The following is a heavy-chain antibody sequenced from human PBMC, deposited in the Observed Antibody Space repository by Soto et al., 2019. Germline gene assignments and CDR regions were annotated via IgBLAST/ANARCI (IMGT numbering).Heavy chain of an antibody. V-gene: IGHV3-33*01. Sequence: QVQLVESGGGVVQPGRSLRLSCAASGFTFSSYGMHWVRHAPGKGLEWVAVIWYDGSNKYYADSVKGRFTISRDNSKNTQYLQMSSLRAEDTAVYYYAREYHELGYCSGGSCYDYCYRDVWGKGTTVTVSS. CDR2: IWYDGSNK. CDR1: GFTFSSYG. CDR3: AREYHELGYCSGGSCYDYCYRDV. D-gene: IGHD2-15*01. J-gene: IGHJ6*03.